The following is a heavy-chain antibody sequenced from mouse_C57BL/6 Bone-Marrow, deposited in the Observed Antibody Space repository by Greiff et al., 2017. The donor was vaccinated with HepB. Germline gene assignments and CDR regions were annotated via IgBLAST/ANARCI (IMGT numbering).Heavy chain of an antibody. J-gene: IGHJ2*01. CDR3: ARRNTTAFDY. V-gene: IGHV1-63*01. CDR1: GYTFTNYW. CDR2: IYPGGGYT. Sequence: QVQLQQSGAELVRPGTSVKMSCKASGYTFTNYWIGWAKQRPGHGLEWIGDIYPGGGYTNYNEKFKGKATLTADKSSSTAYMQFSSLTSKDSAIYYCARRNTTAFDYWGQGTTLTVSS. D-gene: IGHD1-2*01.